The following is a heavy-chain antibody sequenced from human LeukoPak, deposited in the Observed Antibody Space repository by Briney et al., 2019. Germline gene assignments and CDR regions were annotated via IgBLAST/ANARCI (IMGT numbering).Heavy chain of an antibody. D-gene: IGHD4-23*01. CDR2: IIPIFGTA. V-gene: IGHV1-69*05. CDR3: ARGHDYGGNDHNWFDP. CDR1: GGTFSSYA. J-gene: IGHJ5*02. Sequence: ASVKVSCKASGGTFSSYAISWVRQAPGQGLEWMGRIIPIFGTANYAQKFQGRVTITTDESTSTAYMELSSLRSEDTAVYYCARGHDYGGNDHNWFDPWGQGTLVTVSS.